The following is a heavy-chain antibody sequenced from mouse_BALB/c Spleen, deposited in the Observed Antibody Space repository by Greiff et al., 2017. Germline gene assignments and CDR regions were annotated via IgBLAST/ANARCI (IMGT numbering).Heavy chain of an antibody. Sequence: EVQLQQSGGGLVQPGGSLRLSCATSGFTFTDYYMSWVRQPPGKALEWLGFIRNKANGYTTEYSASVKGRFTISRDNSQSILYLQMNTLRAEDSATYYCARERYGDYYAMDYWGQGTSVTVSS. CDR3: ARERYGDYYAMDY. D-gene: IGHD2-14*01. CDR2: IRNKANGYTT. CDR1: GFTFTDYY. V-gene: IGHV7-3*02. J-gene: IGHJ4*01.